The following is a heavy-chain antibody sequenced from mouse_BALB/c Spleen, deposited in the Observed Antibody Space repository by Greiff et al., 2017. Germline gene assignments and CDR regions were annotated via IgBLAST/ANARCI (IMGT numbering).Heavy chain of an antibody. V-gene: IGHV14-3*02. CDR3: TKNYGYDGDY. CDR1: GFNINDNY. Sequence: VQLKQSGAELVKPGASVKFSCTASGFNINDNYMHWVKQRPEQGLAWIGRIDPSNGNTKYDPKFQGKATITADTSSNTAYLQLSSLTSEDTAVYYCTKNYGYDGDYWGQGTTVTVSS. CDR2: IDPSNGNT. D-gene: IGHD2-2*01. J-gene: IGHJ4*01.